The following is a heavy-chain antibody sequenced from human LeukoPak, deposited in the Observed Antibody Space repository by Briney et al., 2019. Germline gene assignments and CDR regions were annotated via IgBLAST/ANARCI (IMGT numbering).Heavy chain of an antibody. CDR2: ISGSGGST. Sequence: GGSLRLSCAASGFTFSSYAMSWVRQAPGKGLEWVSAISGSGGSTYYADSVKGRFTISRDNAKNSLYLQMNSLRAEDTAVYYCARVDSGYDFRWFDPWGQGTLVTVSS. D-gene: IGHD5-12*01. J-gene: IGHJ5*02. V-gene: IGHV3-23*01. CDR3: ARVDSGYDFRWFDP. CDR1: GFTFSSYA.